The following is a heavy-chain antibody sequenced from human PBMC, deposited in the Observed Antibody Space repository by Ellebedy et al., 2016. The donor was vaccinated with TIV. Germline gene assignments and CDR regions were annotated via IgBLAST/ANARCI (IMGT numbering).Heavy chain of an antibody. CDR3: ARAHTSYFYYMGV. CDR2: IIGMFGTT. CDR1: AATFSSYA. J-gene: IGHJ6*03. D-gene: IGHD2-2*02. V-gene: IGHV1-69*13. Sequence: ASVKVSCXTSAATFSSYAVSWVRQAPGQGLEWMGGIIGMFGTTTYAQKFQGRITVSADESTSTAYMELTSLRSDDTAVYYCARAHTSYFYYMGVWGKGTTVTVSS.